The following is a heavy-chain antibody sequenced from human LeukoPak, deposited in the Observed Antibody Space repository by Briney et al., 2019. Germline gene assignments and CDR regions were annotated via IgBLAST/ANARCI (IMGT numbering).Heavy chain of an antibody. D-gene: IGHD3-22*01. CDR3: AREYYYDSSGYYSTRENAFDI. J-gene: IGHJ3*02. CDR2: ISSSGSTI. V-gene: IGHV3-11*04. Sequence: NPGGSLRLSCAASGFTFSDYYMSWIRQAPGKGLEWVSYISSSGSTIYYADSVKGRFTISRDNAKNSLYLQMNSLRAEDTAVYYCAREYYYDSSGYYSTRENAFDIWGQGTMVIVSS. CDR1: GFTFSDYY.